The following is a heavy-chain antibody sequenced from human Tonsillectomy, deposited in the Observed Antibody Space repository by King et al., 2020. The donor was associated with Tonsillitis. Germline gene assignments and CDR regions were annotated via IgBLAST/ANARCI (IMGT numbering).Heavy chain of an antibody. Sequence: LPLQESGPGLVKPSETLSLTCTVSGDSVNTETYYWGWIRQPPGQGLEWMGTIYYTANTFYNPSLGTRLTISIDSSKNQFSLDLSSVTAADTGVYYCARGKHFGDWFDPWGQGTLVTVSS. V-gene: IGHV4-39*01. J-gene: IGHJ5*02. CDR1: GDSVNTETYY. CDR2: IYYTANT. D-gene: IGHD3-3*02. CDR3: ARGKHFGDWFDP.